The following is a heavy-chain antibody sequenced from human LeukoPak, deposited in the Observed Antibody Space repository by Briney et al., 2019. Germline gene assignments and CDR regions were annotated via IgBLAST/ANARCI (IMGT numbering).Heavy chain of an antibody. CDR2: ISGSGGST. D-gene: IGHD6-6*01. CDR1: GFTFSSYA. Sequence: PGGSLRLSCAASGFTFSSYAMSWVRQAPGKGLEWVSAISGSGGSTYYADSVKGRLTISRDNSKNTLYLQMNSLRAEDTAVYYCAKPRSHSSSAFDIWGQGTMVTVSS. V-gene: IGHV3-23*01. J-gene: IGHJ3*02. CDR3: AKPRSHSSSAFDI.